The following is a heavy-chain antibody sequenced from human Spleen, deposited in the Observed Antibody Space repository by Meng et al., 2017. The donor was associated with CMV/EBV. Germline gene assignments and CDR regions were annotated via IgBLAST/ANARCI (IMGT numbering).Heavy chain of an antibody. J-gene: IGHJ5*02. Sequence: QVRLGKVGAGVQKPGSSVKVSCKASGGTFSSYAISWVQQAPGQGLEGMGGIIPIFGTANYAQKFQGRVTITADESTSTAYMELSSLRSEDTAVYYCARGDWFDPWGQGTLVTVSS. CDR2: IIPIFGTA. D-gene: IGHD3-16*01. CDR3: ARGDWFDP. V-gene: IGHV1-69*12. CDR1: GGTFSSYA.